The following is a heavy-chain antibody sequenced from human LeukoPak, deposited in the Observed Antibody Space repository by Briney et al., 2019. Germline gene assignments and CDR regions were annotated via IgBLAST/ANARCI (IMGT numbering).Heavy chain of an antibody. Sequence: ASVKVSCKASGYTFTSYGISWVRQAPGQGLEWMGRIIPILGIANYAQKLQGRVTITADKSTSTAYMELSSLRSEDTAVYYCARDIRGLVWGYYFDYWGQGTLVTVSP. J-gene: IGHJ4*02. CDR3: ARDIRGLVWGYYFDY. CDR1: GYTFTSYG. CDR2: IIPILGIA. V-gene: IGHV1-69*04. D-gene: IGHD1-26*01.